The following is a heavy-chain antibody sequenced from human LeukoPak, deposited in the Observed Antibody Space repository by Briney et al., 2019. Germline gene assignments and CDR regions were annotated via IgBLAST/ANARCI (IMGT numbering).Heavy chain of an antibody. CDR2: IYPGDSDT. CDR1: GYSFTSYW. V-gene: IGHV5-51*01. CDR3: ARTYDSSGYYFIHRGNYFDY. D-gene: IGHD3-22*01. Sequence: GESLKISCKGSGYSFTSYWIGWVRQMPGKGLEWMGIIYPGDSDTRYSPSFQGQVTISADKSISTAYLQWSSLKASDTAMYYCARTYDSSGYYFIHRGNYFDYWGQGTLITVSS. J-gene: IGHJ4*02.